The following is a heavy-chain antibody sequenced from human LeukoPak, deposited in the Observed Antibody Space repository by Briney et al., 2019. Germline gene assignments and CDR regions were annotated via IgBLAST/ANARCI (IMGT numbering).Heavy chain of an antibody. CDR2: ISSGGGGT. CDR1: GFTFSNYA. CDR3: AKYSGYNLEY. Sequence: GGSLRLSCAASGFTFSNYAMSWVRQAPGKGLEWVSAISSGGGGTYYADSVKGRFTISRDNSKNSLYLQMNSLRDDDTGIYYCAKYSGYNLEYWGQGTLVTVSP. V-gene: IGHV3-23*01. D-gene: IGHD5-12*01. J-gene: IGHJ4*02.